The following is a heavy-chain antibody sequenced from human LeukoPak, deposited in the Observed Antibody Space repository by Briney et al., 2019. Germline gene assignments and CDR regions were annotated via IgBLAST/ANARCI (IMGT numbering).Heavy chain of an antibody. V-gene: IGHV4-39*07. CDR3: ARNLYQWPFFVCGGDCQVGWFDP. CDR2: IYYSVNT. CDR1: GGSISSSSYY. D-gene: IGHD2-21*02. Sequence: SETLSLTCTVPGGSISSSSYYWGWIRQPPGKGLEWIGSIYYSVNTYYNPSLKSRVTISVDTSKNQFSLKLSSVTAADTAVYYCARNLYQWPFFVCGGDCQVGWFDPWGQGTLVTVSS. J-gene: IGHJ5*02.